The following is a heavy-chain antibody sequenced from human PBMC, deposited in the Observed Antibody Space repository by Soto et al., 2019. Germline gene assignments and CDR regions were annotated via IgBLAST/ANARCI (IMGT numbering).Heavy chain of an antibody. D-gene: IGHD3-3*01. V-gene: IGHV4-39*01. CDR3: ARQIIIFGPGYFDH. CDR1: GGSISSSSYY. CDR2: ISYIGST. J-gene: IGHJ4*02. Sequence: SETLSLTCTVSGGSISSSSYYWAWIRQPPGKGLEWIGSISYIGSTYYNPSLKSRVTISVDTSKNQFSLKQSFVTAADTAVYYCARQIIIFGPGYFDHWGQGTLVTVS.